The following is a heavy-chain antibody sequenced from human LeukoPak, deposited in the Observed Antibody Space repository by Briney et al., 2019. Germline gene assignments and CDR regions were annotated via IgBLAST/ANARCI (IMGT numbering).Heavy chain of an antibody. CDR3: ARTTVPTGPYWYFDL. Sequence: PGGSLRLSCAASGFTFSRYDMHWVRQAAGKGLEWVSAITIAGDTYYPGSVKGRFTIARENAKNSLYLQMTRLRAGDTAVYYCARTTVPTGPYWYFDLWGRGPLVTVSS. V-gene: IGHV3-13*01. CDR2: ITIAGDT. CDR1: GFTFSRYD. D-gene: IGHD4-17*01. J-gene: IGHJ2*01.